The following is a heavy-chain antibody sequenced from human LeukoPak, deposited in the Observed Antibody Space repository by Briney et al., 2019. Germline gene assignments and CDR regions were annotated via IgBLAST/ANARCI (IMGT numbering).Heavy chain of an antibody. CDR2: IYYSGST. J-gene: IGHJ4*02. CDR3: ARGDFWSGYSFDY. V-gene: IGHV4-30-4*01. CDR1: GASVSSGGYY. D-gene: IGHD3-3*01. Sequence: SETLSLTCTVSGASVSSGGYYWSWIRQPPGTGLEWIGYIYYSGSTYYNPSLKSRVTISVDTSKNQFSLKLSSVTAADTAVYYCARGDFWSGYSFDYWGQGTLVTVSS.